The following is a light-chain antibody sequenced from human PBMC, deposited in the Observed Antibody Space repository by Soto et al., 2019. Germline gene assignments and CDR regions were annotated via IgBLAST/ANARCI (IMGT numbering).Light chain of an antibody. Sequence: DIVMTQSPDSLAVSLGERATINCKSSQSVLFHSNNKNYLAWYQQKPGQPPKLLVSWASTRESGVPDRFSGSGSGTHFTLTISSLQAADVAVYYCQQYYSTPYTFGQGTKLEIK. V-gene: IGKV4-1*01. J-gene: IGKJ2*01. CDR1: QSVLFHSNNKNY. CDR2: WAS. CDR3: QQYYSTPYT.